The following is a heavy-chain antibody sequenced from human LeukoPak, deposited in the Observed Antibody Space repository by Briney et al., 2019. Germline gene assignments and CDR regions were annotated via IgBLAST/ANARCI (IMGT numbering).Heavy chain of an antibody. D-gene: IGHD3-10*01. CDR2: TNHSGST. V-gene: IGHV4-34*01. CDR1: GGSFSGYC. J-gene: IGHJ4*02. CDR3: ASQPPYGSGSYYNEGDY. Sequence: SETLSLTCAVYGGSFSGYCWSWIRQPPGKGLEWIGETNHSGSTNYNPSLKSRVTISVDTSKNQFSLKLSSVTAADTAVYYCASQPPYGSGSYYNEGDYWGQGTLVTVSS.